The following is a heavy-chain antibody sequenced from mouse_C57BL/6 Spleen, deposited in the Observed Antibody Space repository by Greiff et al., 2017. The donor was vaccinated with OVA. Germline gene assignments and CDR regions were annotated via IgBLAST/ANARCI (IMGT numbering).Heavy chain of an antibody. CDR3: TRGISYGNPDY. Sequence: VQLKESGTVLARPGASVKMSCKTSGYTFTSYWMHWVKQRPGQGLEWIGAIYPGNSDTSYNQKFKGKAKLTAVTSASTAYMELSSLTNADSAVYYCTRGISYGNPDYGGQGTTLTVSS. V-gene: IGHV1-5*01. CDR1: GYTFTSYW. J-gene: IGHJ2*01. D-gene: IGHD2-1*01. CDR2: IYPGNSDT.